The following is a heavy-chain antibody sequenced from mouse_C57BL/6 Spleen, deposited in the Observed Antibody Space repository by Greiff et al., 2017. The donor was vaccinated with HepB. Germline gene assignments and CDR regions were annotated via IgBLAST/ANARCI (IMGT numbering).Heavy chain of an antibody. V-gene: IGHV5-4*03. CDR1: GFTFSSYA. D-gene: IGHD2-5*01. CDR3: AGSNYLYYFDY. Sequence: EVKLVESGGGLVKPGGSLKLSCAASGFTFSSYAMSWVRQTPEKRLEWVATISDGGSYTYYPDNVKGRFTISRDNAKNNLYLQMSHLKSEDTAMYYCAGSNYLYYFDYWGQGTTLTVSS. J-gene: IGHJ2*01. CDR2: ISDGGSYT.